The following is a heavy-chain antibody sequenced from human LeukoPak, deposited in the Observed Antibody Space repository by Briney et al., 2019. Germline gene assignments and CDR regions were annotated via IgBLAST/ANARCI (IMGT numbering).Heavy chain of an antibody. CDR1: GFGFSNFW. V-gene: IGHV3-7*01. CDR3: ASDYYDSSGYFDAFDI. J-gene: IGHJ3*02. D-gene: IGHD3-22*01. Sequence: PGGSLRLSCAASGFGFSNFWMSWVRQAPGKGPEWVANIKQDGSEKYYVDSVKGRFTISRDNAKNSLYLQMNSLRAEDTAVYYCASDYYDSSGYFDAFDIWGQGTMVTVSS. CDR2: IKQDGSEK.